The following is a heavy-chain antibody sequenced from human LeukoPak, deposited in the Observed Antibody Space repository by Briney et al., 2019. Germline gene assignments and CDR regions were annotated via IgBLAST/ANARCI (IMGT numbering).Heavy chain of an antibody. V-gene: IGHV3-49*04. CDR3: TRGARYFDWPHYYYYMDV. Sequence: PGGSLRLSCTASGFTFGDYAMSWVRQAPGKGLEWVGFIRSKSYGGTTEYAASVKGRFTISRDDSKSIAYLQMNSLKTEDTAMYFCTRGARYFDWPHYYYYMDVWGKGTTVTISS. D-gene: IGHD3-9*01. J-gene: IGHJ6*03. CDR2: IRSKSYGGTT. CDR1: GFTFGDYA.